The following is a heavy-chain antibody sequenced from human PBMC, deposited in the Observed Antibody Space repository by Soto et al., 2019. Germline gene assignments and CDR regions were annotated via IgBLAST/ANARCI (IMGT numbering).Heavy chain of an antibody. CDR1: GGSISSSSYY. CDR3: ARHNGRGSSWPYYFDY. Sequence: QLQLQESGPGLVKPSETLSLTCTVSGGSISSSSYYWGWIRQPPGKGLEWIGSIYYSGSTYYNPSLKSRVTISVDTSKNQFSLKLSSVTAADTAVYYCARHNGRGSSWPYYFDYWGQGTLVTVSS. D-gene: IGHD6-13*01. V-gene: IGHV4-39*01. J-gene: IGHJ4*02. CDR2: IYYSGST.